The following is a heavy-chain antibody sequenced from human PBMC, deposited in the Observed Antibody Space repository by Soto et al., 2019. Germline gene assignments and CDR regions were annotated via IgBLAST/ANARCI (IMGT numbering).Heavy chain of an antibody. CDR3: TKHWGGPPYYSGMHV. CDR2: ITGNSGST. J-gene: IGHJ6*02. D-gene: IGHD2-21*01. V-gene: IGHV3-23*01. Sequence: GGSLRLSCAASGFIIRNYAVNWVRLAPGKGLEWVSAITGNSGSTYNADSVKGRFTISRDTSQNTLYLQMNSLSAVDTAVCYCTKHWGGPPYYSGMHVWGQGTTVTVSS. CDR1: GFIIRNYA.